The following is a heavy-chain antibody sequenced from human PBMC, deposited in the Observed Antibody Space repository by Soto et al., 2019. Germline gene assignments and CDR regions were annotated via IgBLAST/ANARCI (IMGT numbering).Heavy chain of an antibody. CDR3: ATEGGYPGSNFDGAY. V-gene: IGHV3-15*01. CDR2: IKGSHAGGTT. Sequence: EVQLVESGGGLVEPGGSIRLSCVASGFTFTKAYMTWVRQAPGKGLEWVGRIKGSHAGGTTDYATSVKGRFTISRDDSKNTLYLQMNRLKTEDTSVYYCATEGGYPGSNFDGAYWGQGTLVTVSS. J-gene: IGHJ4*02. D-gene: IGHD1-26*01. CDR1: GFTFTKAY.